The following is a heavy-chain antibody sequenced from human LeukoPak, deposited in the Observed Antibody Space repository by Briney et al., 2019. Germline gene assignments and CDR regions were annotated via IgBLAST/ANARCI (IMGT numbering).Heavy chain of an antibody. D-gene: IGHD1-26*01. V-gene: IGHV4-34*01. CDR3: ARQWELSFDY. J-gene: IGHJ4*02. CDR1: GGSFSGYY. CDR2: INHSGST. Sequence: PSETLSLTCAVYGGSFSGYYWSWIRQPPGKGLEWIGEINHSGSTNYNPSLKSRVTISVDTSKNQFSLKLSSVTAADTAVYYCARQWELSFDYWGQGTLVTVSS.